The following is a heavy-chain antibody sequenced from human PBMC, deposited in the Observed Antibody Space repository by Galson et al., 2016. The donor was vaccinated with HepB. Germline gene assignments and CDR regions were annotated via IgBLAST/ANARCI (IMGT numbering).Heavy chain of an antibody. J-gene: IGHJ4*02. D-gene: IGHD6-19*01. CDR1: DDSFSGHY. CDR3: AGVGRSGWFTR. Sequence: SETLSLTCAVFDDSFSGHYWSWIRQPPGKGLEWIGEINHSGEINHSGRTNYNPSLKSRVTISVDTSKTQLSLRLSSVTTADTAVYYCAGVGRSGWFTRWGQGTLVTVSS. CDR2: INHSGRT. V-gene: IGHV4-34*01.